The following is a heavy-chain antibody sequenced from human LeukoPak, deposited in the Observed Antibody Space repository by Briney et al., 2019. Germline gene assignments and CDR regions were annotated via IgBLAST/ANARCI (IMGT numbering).Heavy chain of an antibody. CDR3: ARSPRIYDSSGYYLVEYFDL. J-gene: IGHJ2*01. V-gene: IGHV3-53*01. D-gene: IGHD3-22*01. CDR1: GFTVSTNY. Sequence: GGSLRLSCAASGFTVSTNYMSWVRQAPGKGLEWVSIIYSGGSTSCADSVKGRFTISRDISKNTLFLQMSSLRAEDTAVFYCARSPRIYDSSGYYLVEYFDLWGRGTLVTVSS. CDR2: IYSGGST.